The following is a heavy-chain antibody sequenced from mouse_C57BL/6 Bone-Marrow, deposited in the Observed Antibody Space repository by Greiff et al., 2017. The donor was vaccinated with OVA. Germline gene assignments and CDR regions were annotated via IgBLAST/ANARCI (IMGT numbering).Heavy chain of an antibody. CDR3: ARRLGPDWFDY. Sequence: GYTFTDYYMNWVKQSHGKSLEWIGVINPYNGGTSYNQKFKGKATLTVDKSSSTAYMELNSLTSEDAAVYYCARRLGPDWFDYWGQGTLVTVSA. D-gene: IGHD4-1*01. J-gene: IGHJ3*01. CDR1: GYTFTDYY. V-gene: IGHV1-19*01. CDR2: INPYNGGT.